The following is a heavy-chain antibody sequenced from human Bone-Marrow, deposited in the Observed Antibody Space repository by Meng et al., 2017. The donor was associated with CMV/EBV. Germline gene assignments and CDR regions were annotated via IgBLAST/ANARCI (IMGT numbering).Heavy chain of an antibody. Sequence: SQTLSLTCAISGDSVSSNSAAWNWIRQSPSRGLEWLGRTYYRSKWYNDYVVSVKSRITINPDTSKNQFSLQLNSVTPEDAAVYYCARDRDYYDSSGYYYYGMDVWGQGTTVTVSS. V-gene: IGHV6-1*01. CDR3: ARDRDYYDSSGYYYYGMDV. CDR2: TYYRSKWYN. J-gene: IGHJ6*02. CDR1: GDSVSSNSAA. D-gene: IGHD3-22*01.